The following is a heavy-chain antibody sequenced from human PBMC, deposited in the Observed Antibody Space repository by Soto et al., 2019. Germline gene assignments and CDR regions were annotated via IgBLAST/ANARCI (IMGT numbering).Heavy chain of an antibody. CDR3: ARDNDYGSFDY. CDR2: TRNKANSYIT. Sequence: GGSLRLSCAASGFTFSDHYMDWVRQAPEKGLEWVGRTRNKANSYITEYAASVKGRFTISRDDSKNSLYLQMNSLKTLDTAVYYCARDNDYGSFDYWGQGTLVTVSS. CDR1: GFTFSDHY. D-gene: IGHD4-17*01. V-gene: IGHV3-72*01. J-gene: IGHJ4*02.